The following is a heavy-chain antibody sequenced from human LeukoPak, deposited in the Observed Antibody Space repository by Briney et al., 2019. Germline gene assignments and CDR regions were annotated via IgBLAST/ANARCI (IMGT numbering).Heavy chain of an antibody. CDR3: ARSLYCSSTSCYYYYYYMDV. D-gene: IGHD2-2*01. J-gene: IGHJ6*03. CDR2: IYYSGST. Sequence: PSETLSLTCTVSGGSISSYYWSWIRQPPGKGLEWIGYIYYSGSTNYNPSPKSRVTIPVDTSKNQFSLKLSSVTAADTAVYYCARSLYCSSTSCYYYYYYMDVWGKGTTVTVSS. V-gene: IGHV4-59*01. CDR1: GGSISSYY.